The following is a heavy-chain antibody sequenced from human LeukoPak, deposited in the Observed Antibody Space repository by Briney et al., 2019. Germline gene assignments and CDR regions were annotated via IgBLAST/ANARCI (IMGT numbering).Heavy chain of an antibody. CDR1: GYTYTSYG. CDR3: ARAQPLVATIFDY. CDR2: ISAYNGNT. V-gene: IGHV1-18*01. Sequence: ASVTDTCQCTGYTYTSYGINGLRQAPGKGLEWMGWISAYNGNTNYAQKFQGRLTMTADTSTNTAYMEMKSLRSDDTAVYYCARAQPLVATIFDYWGQGTLVTVSS. J-gene: IGHJ4*02. D-gene: IGHD5-12*01.